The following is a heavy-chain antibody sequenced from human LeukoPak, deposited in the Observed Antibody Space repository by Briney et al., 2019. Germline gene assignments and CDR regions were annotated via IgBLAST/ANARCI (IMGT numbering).Heavy chain of an antibody. CDR3: ARDPWGVGATAPSFDY. J-gene: IGHJ4*02. CDR2: ISSSSSYI. CDR1: GFTFSSYW. Sequence: GGSLKLSCAASGFTFSSYWMSWVRQAPGKGLEWVSSISSSSSYIYYADSVKGRFTISRDNAKNSLYLQMNSLRAEDTAVYYCARDPWGVGATAPSFDYWGQGTLVTVSS. D-gene: IGHD1-26*01. V-gene: IGHV3-21*01.